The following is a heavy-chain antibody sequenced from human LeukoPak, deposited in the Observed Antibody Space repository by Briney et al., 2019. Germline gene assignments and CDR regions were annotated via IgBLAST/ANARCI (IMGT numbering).Heavy chain of an antibody. D-gene: IGHD3-10*01. Sequence: PRGSLRLSCAASGFTLSNYWMHWVRQAPGKGLVWVSRINSDGSSTTYADSVKGRFTISRDNAKNTLYLQMNSLRAEDTAVYYCARERADPLHIGYYYYYGMDVWGQGTTVTVSS. V-gene: IGHV3-74*01. CDR2: INSDGSST. CDR1: GFTLSNYW. J-gene: IGHJ6*02. CDR3: ARERADPLHIGYYYYYGMDV.